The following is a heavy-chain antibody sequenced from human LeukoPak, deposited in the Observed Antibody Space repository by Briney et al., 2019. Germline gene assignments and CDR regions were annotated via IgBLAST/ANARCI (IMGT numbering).Heavy chain of an antibody. CDR2: ISSSSSYI. Sequence: GGSLRLSCAASGFTFSSYSMNWVRQAPGKGLEWVSSISSSSSYIYYADSVKGRFTISRDNAKDSLYLQMNSLRAEDTAVYYCARVLNNYGDGYWGQGTLVTVSS. J-gene: IGHJ4*02. V-gene: IGHV3-21*01. CDR1: GFTFSSYS. D-gene: IGHD4-17*01. CDR3: ARVLNNYGDGY.